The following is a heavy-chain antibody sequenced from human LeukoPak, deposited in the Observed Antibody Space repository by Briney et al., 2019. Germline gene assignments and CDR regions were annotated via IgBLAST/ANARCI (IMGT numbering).Heavy chain of an antibody. CDR3: ARGEGADWNGGMDV. V-gene: IGHV4-31*03. CDR2: IYYSGST. CDR1: GGSISSGGYY. D-gene: IGHD1-1*01. Sequence: SQTLSLTCTVSGGSISSGGYYRSWIRQHPGKGLEWIGYIYYSGSTYYNPSLKSRVTISVDTSKNQFSLKLSSVTAAVTAVYYCARGEGADWNGGMDVWGQGTTVTVSS. J-gene: IGHJ6*02.